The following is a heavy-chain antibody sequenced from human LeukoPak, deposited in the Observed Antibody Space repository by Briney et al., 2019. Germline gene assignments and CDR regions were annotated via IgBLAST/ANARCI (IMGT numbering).Heavy chain of an antibody. CDR2: LSGSGGST. Sequence: PGRSLRLSCAASGFTFDDYAMHWVRQAPGKGLEWVAGLSGSGGSTNYADSVKGRFTISRDNAKNTLYLQMNSLRAEDTAVYFCAKRGVVIRVILVGFHKEAYYFDSWGQGVLVTVSS. CDR1: GFTFDDYA. J-gene: IGHJ4*02. D-gene: IGHD3-22*01. CDR3: AKRGVVIRVILVGFHKEAYYFDS. V-gene: IGHV3-23*01.